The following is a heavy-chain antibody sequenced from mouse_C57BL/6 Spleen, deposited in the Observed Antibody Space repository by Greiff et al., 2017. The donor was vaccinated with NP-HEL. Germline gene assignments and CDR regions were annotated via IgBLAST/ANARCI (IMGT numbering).Heavy chain of an antibody. CDR2: ISYDGSN. D-gene: IGHD2-5*01. V-gene: IGHV3-6*01. J-gene: IGHJ4*01. CDR1: GYSITSGYY. CDR3: ARDRSNYPLPMDY. Sequence: EVKLQESGPGLVKPSQSLPLTCSVTGYSITSGYYWNWIRQFPGNKLEWMGYISYDGSNNYNPSLQNRISITRDTSKNQFFLKLNSVTTENTATYDCARDRSNYPLPMDYWGQGTSVTVSS.